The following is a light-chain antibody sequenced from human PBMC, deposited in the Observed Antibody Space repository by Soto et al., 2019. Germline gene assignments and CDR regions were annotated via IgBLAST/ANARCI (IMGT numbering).Light chain of an antibody. J-gene: IGKJ1*01. CDR1: QSFNSIY. CDR3: QQYGISPKT. V-gene: IGKV3-20*01. Sequence: EIVLTQSPGTLSLSPGERATLSCRASQSFNSIYLAWYQQKPGQAPRLLIYGASSRATGIPDRFSGSGSGTDFTLTISRLEPEDSEVYFCQQYGISPKTFGQGTKVDIK. CDR2: GAS.